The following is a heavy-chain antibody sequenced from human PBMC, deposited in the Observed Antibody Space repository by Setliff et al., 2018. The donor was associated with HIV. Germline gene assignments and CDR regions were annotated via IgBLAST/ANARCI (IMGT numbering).Heavy chain of an antibody. CDR3: AKDSPWKGFTYTHGYLEH. D-gene: IGHD1-1*01. J-gene: IGHJ1*01. V-gene: IGHV3-9*01. CDR2: ISWDSGNR. Sequence: GGSLRLSCAASGFTFDDYAMHWVRQAPGKGLEWVSGISWDSGNRGYADSVNGRFTVSRDNAKNHLYLEMNSLTEEDTAVYFCAKDSPWKGFTYTHGYLEHWGQGTLVTVSS. CDR1: GFTFDDYA.